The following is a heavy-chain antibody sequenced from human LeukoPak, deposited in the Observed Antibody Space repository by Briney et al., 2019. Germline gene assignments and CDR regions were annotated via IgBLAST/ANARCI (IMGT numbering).Heavy chain of an antibody. Sequence: SQTLSLTCAISGDSVSSNSVTWNWIRQSPSRGLEWLGRTYYRSTWYNDYAVSVRGRITVNPDTSKNQFSLHLNYVTPEDTAVYYCARRLTQYDCFDPWGQGILVTASS. J-gene: IGHJ5*02. CDR1: GDSVSSNSVT. CDR2: TYYRSTWYN. D-gene: IGHD2-2*01. V-gene: IGHV6-1*01. CDR3: ARRLTQYDCFDP.